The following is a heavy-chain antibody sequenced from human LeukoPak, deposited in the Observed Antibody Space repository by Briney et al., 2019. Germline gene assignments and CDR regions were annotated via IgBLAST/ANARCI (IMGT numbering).Heavy chain of an antibody. V-gene: IGHV1-69*13. CDR2: IIPIFGTA. J-gene: IGHJ6*02. Sequence: GASVKLSCKASGGTFSSYAISWVRQAPGQGLEWMGGIIPIFGTANYAQKFQGRVTITADESTSTAYMELSSLRSEDTAVYYCASLRHSGSYYRYYGMDVWGQGTTVTVSS. CDR3: ASLRHSGSYYRYYGMDV. D-gene: IGHD1-26*01. CDR1: GGTFSSYA.